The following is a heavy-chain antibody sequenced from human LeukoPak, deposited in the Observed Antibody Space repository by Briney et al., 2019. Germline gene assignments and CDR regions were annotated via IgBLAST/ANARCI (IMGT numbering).Heavy chain of an antibody. J-gene: IGHJ3*01. Sequence: SGGSLRLSCAASGFTFSSYPMNWVRQAPGRGLEWVSYISGSDNPRSYADSVKGRFTISRDNSKNTLYLQMNSLRAEDTAVYYCARAVGPFDFWGPGTIVIVSS. CDR2: ISGSDNPR. CDR3: ARAVGPFDF. V-gene: IGHV3-48*03. CDR1: GFTFSSYP.